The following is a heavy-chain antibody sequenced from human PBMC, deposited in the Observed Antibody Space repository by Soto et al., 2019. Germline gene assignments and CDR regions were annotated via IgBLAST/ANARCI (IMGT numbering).Heavy chain of an antibody. Sequence: GASVKVSCKASGYTFTGYYMHWVRQAPGQGLEWMGWINPNSGGTNYAQKFQGWVTMTRDTSISTAYMELSRLRSDDTAVYYCARDLAAAGTESDYYYGMDVWGQGTTVTVSS. V-gene: IGHV1-2*04. J-gene: IGHJ6*02. CDR2: INPNSGGT. CDR1: GYTFTGYY. D-gene: IGHD6-13*01. CDR3: ARDLAAAGTESDYYYGMDV.